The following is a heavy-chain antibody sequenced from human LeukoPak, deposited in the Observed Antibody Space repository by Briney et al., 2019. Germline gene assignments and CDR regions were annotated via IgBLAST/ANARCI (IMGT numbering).Heavy chain of an antibody. D-gene: IGHD4-23*01. J-gene: IGHJ6*03. CDR3: ARHQDYGGDYYYYYMDV. CDR2: IYPGDSDT. Sequence: GESLKISCKGSGYDFTTYWIGWVRQMPGKGLEWMGVIYPGDSDTRYSPSFQGQVTISADKSISTAYLQWSSLKASDTAMYYCARHQDYGGDYYYYYMDVWGKGTTVTVSS. V-gene: IGHV5-51*01. CDR1: GYDFTTYW.